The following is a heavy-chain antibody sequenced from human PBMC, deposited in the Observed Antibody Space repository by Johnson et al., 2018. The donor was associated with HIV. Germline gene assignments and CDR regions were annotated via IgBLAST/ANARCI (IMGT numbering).Heavy chain of an antibody. J-gene: IGHJ3*02. CDR2: ISNDGSIK. CDR1: GFTFSSYA. V-gene: IGHV3-30-3*01. D-gene: IGHD3-10*01. CDR3: ARDRSLWFRELWPRDAFDM. Sequence: QVQLVESGGGVVQPGRSLRLSCAASGFTFSSYAMHWVRQAPGRGLEWVAVISNDGSIKFSADSVKGRFTISKDNSKNTLYLQMNSLRADDTAVYYCARDRSLWFRELWPRDAFDMWGQGTKITVSS.